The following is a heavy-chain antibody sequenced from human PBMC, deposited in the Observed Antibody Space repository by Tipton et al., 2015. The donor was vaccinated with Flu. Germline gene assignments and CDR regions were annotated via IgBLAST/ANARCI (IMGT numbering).Heavy chain of an antibody. D-gene: IGHD6-6*01. V-gene: IGHV3-48*03. J-gene: IGHJ3*02. CDR1: GFNLSSYE. CDR2: ISNSGSRI. Sequence: SLRLSCAASGFNLSSYEMNWVRQAPGKGLEWVSYISNSGSRIYYVDSVKGRFTISRDNAKNSLYLQMNSLRAEDTAVYYCAREDRSSSGDGYDIGGQGTMVAASS. CDR3: AREDRSSSGDGYDI.